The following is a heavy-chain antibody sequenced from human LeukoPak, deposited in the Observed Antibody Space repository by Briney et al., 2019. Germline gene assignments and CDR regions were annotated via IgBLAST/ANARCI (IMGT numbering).Heavy chain of an antibody. CDR1: GFTFSNYA. CDR2: ITGSSGTR. J-gene: IGHJ1*01. CDR3: GKDPNGDYIGAFEFQR. D-gene: IGHD4-17*01. Sequence: GGSLRLSCAASGFTFSNYAMVWVRQAPGKGLEWVSAITGSSGTRDYADSVKGRFTISRDNSKNILYLQMNSLRGEDAAVYYCGKDPNGDYIGAFEFQRWGQGTLVTVSS. V-gene: IGHV3-23*01.